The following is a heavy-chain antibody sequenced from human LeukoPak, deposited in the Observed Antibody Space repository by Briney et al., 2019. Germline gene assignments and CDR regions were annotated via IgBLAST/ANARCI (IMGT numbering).Heavy chain of an antibody. J-gene: IGHJ4*02. D-gene: IGHD3-22*01. V-gene: IGHV1-2*04. CDR3: ATPGYYDSSGPGGDY. CDR1: GYTFTGYY. CDR2: INPNSGGT. Sequence: ASVKVSCKASGYTFTGYYMHWVRQAPGQGLEWMGWINPNSGGTNYAQKFQGWVTMTRDTSISTAYMELSRLRSDDTAVYYCATPGYYDSSGPGGDYWGQGTLVTVSS.